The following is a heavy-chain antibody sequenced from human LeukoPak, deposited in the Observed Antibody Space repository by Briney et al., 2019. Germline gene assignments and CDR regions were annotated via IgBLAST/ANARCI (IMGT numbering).Heavy chain of an antibody. J-gene: IGHJ5*02. V-gene: IGHV3-30*18. D-gene: IGHD2-15*01. Sequence: GRSLRLSCAASGFTFSSYGMHWVRQAPGKGLEWVAVISYDGSNKYYADSVKGRFTISRDNSKNTLYLQMNSLRAEDTAVYYCAKGYCSGGSCPYNWFDPWGQGTLVTVSS. CDR3: AKGYCSGGSCPYNWFDP. CDR1: GFTFSSYG. CDR2: ISYDGSNK.